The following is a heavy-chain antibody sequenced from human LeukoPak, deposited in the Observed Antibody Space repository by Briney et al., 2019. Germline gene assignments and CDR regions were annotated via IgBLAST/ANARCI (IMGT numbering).Heavy chain of an antibody. CDR2: INPNSGGT. CDR3: AKVYNWNDGGGPLNYFDY. CDR1: GYTFTGYY. V-gene: IGHV1-2*02. J-gene: IGHJ4*02. D-gene: IGHD1-1*01. Sequence: ASVKVSCKASGYTFTGYYMHWVRQAPGQGLEWMGWINPNSGGTNYARKFQGRVTMTRDTSISTAYMGLSRLRSDDTAVYYCAKVYNWNDGGGPLNYFDYWGQGTLVTVSS.